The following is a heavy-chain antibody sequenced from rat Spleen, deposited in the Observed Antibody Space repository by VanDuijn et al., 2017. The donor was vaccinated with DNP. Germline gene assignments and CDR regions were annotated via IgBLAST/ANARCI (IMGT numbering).Heavy chain of an antibody. V-gene: IGHV2-6*01. CDR1: GFSLTSYS. J-gene: IGHJ2*01. Sequence: QVQLKGSGPGLVQPSQTLSLTCTVSGFSLTSYSVGWIRQPPGKGLEWIAAMSSGGNTFYNSVLKSRLSISRDTSKSQVFLKMNSLHTEDTAMYFCVRSDYSDGGYYYGYFDYWGQGVMVTVSS. CDR3: VRSDYSDGGYYYGYFDY. D-gene: IGHD1-12*02. CDR2: MSSGGNT.